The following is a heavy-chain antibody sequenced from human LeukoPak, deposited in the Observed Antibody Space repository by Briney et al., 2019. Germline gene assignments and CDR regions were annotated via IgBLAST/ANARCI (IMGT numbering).Heavy chain of an antibody. CDR3: ARMDMDPAMVTNYLDH. J-gene: IGHJ4*01. D-gene: IGHD5-18*01. Sequence: GASVKISCKASGYTFTNNYMHWVRQAPGQGLEWMGVIHPSGSSTNYAQKFQGRVTVTKDTSASTVYIELSSLRSDDTAVYYCARMDMDPAMVTNYLDHWGQGTLVTVSS. CDR2: IHPSGSST. V-gene: IGHV1-46*01. CDR1: GYTFTNNY.